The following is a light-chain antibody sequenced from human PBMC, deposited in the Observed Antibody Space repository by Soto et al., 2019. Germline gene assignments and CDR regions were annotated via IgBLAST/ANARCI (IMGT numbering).Light chain of an antibody. CDR3: QKYNTAPYT. CDR2: AAS. CDR1: QGFTNY. Sequence: DIQMTQSPSSLSASVGDTVILTCRASQGFTNYFAWYQQKPGKAPKLLIYAASTLQSGVPPRFSGSGSGTHFTLTISSLQPEDAATYYCQKYNTAPYTFGQGTRLEIK. V-gene: IGKV1-27*01. J-gene: IGKJ5*01.